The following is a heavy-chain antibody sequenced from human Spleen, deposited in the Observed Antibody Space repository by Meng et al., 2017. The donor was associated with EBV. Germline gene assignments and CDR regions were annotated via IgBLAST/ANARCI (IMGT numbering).Heavy chain of an antibody. V-gene: IGHV2-5*02. CDR3: ARRVFHTSGWYGVGWFDP. D-gene: IGHD6-13*01. CDR2: IYWDDDK. J-gene: IGHJ5*02. CDR1: GFSLSTSGVG. Sequence: LKGSGPTLVKPPQTLPLTCTFSGFSLSTSGVGVGWIRQPPGKALEWLALIYWDDDKRYSPSLKSRLTITKDTSKNQVVLTMTNMDPVDTGTYYCARRVFHTSGWYGVGWFDPWGQGTLVTVSS.